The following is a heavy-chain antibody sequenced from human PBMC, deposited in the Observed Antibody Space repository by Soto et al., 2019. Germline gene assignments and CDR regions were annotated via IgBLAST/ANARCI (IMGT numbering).Heavy chain of an antibody. Sequence: SETLSLTCTVSGGSISSSSYYWGWIRQPPGKGLEWIGSIYYSGSTYYNPSLKSRVTISVDTSKNQFSLKLSSVTAADTAVYYCARHVGMATIISLLSYFDYWGQGTLVTVPS. J-gene: IGHJ4*02. V-gene: IGHV4-39*01. CDR1: GGSISSSSYY. CDR2: IYYSGST. CDR3: ARHVGMATIISLLSYFDY. D-gene: IGHD5-12*01.